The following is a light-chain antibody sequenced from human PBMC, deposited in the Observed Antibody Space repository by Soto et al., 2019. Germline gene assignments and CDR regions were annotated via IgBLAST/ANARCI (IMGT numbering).Light chain of an antibody. Sequence: QSALTQAASVSVSPGQSITISCTGTSSDVGGYNYVSWYQQFPGKVPKLLIYNVSNRPSGVSNRFSGSKSGNTASLTISGLQAEDEADYFCTSSTSGSLYVFGTGTKVTVL. CDR3: TSSTSGSLYV. J-gene: IGLJ1*01. V-gene: IGLV2-14*01. CDR1: SSDVGGYNY. CDR2: NVS.